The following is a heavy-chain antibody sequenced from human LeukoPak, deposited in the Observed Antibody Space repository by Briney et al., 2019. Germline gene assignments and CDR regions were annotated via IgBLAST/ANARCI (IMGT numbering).Heavy chain of an antibody. CDR1: SGSISSDY. CDR2: IYYSGST. V-gene: IGHV4-59*13. Sequence: PSETLSLTCTVSSGSISSDYWTWIRQPPGKGLEWIGYIYYSGSTNYNPSLKSRVTISVDTSNNHFSLRLSSVTAADTAVYYCAGARSGYKFGYVDYWGQGILVTVSS. CDR3: AGARSGYKFGYVDY. J-gene: IGHJ4*02. D-gene: IGHD5-18*01.